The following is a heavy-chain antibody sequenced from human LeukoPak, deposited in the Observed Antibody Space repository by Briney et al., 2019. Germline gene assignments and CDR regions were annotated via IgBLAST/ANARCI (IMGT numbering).Heavy chain of an antibody. Sequence: PGGSLRLSCAASGFIFNTYVMHWVRQAPGKGLEWVSAISGSGGSTYYADSVKGRFTISRDNSKNTLYLQMNSLRAEDTAVYYCAKDHGRDYYGSGRYDYWGQGTLVTVSS. CDR3: AKDHGRDYYGSGRYDY. CDR1: GFIFNTYV. CDR2: ISGSGGST. V-gene: IGHV3-23*01. J-gene: IGHJ4*02. D-gene: IGHD3-10*01.